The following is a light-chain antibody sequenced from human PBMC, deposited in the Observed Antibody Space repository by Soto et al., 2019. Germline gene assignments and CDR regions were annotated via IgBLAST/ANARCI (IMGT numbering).Light chain of an antibody. CDR1: QTVNNNY. V-gene: IGKV3-20*01. CDR3: QQYGSSPLT. J-gene: IGKJ4*01. Sequence: ELVLTQSPGTLSLSPGERATLSCRASQTVNNNYLAWYQQIPGQAPRLLISGASGRATGTPDRFSGSASGTDFTLTISRLDPEDFAVYYCQQYGSSPLTFGGGTKVDIK. CDR2: GAS.